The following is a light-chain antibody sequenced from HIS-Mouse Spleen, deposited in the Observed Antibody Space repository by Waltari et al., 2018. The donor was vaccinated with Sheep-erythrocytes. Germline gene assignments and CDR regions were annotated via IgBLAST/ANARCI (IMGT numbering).Light chain of an antibody. CDR1: SSDVGRYNL. J-gene: IGLJ3*02. V-gene: IGLV2-23*01. CDR2: EGS. CDR3: CSYAGSSTPWV. Sequence: QSALTQPASVSGSPGQSITISCTGTSSDVGRYNLVPWYQQLPGKAPKLMMYEGSKRPSGVSNRFSGSKSGNTASLTISGLQAEDEADYYCCSYAGSSTPWVFGGGTKLTVL.